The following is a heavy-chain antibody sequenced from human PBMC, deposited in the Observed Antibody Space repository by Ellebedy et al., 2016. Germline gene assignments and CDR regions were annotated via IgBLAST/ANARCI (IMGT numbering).Heavy chain of an antibody. CDR2: INSDGSST. J-gene: IGHJ4*02. V-gene: IGHV3-74*01. CDR1: GFTFSSYW. CDR3: ARDRAGYDHKFDY. Sequence: GESLKISCAASGFTFSSYWMHWVRQAPGKGLVWVSRINSDGSSTSYADSVKGRFTISRDNAKNSLYLQMNSLRAEDTAVYYCARDRAGYDHKFDYWGQGTLVTVSS. D-gene: IGHD5-12*01.